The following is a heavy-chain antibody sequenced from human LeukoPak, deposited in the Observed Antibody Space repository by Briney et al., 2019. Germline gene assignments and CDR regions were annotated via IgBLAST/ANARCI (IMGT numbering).Heavy chain of an antibody. Sequence: SETLSLTCAVSGYSISSGYYGGWIRQPPGKGMEWIGHLYPSRSPHYNTSLTSRVTISVDTSKTQFSLKLSSVTAADTAVYYCATGLRGGVYWGQGTLVTVSS. CDR1: GYSISSGYY. J-gene: IGHJ4*02. V-gene: IGHV4-38-2*01. D-gene: IGHD2-15*01. CDR3: ATGLRGGVY. CDR2: LYPSRSP.